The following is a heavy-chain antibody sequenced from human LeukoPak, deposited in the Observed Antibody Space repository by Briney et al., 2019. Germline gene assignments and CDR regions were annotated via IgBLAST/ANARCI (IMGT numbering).Heavy chain of an antibody. Sequence: SETLSLTCTVSGGSISSGDYYWSWIRQPPGKGLEWIGYIYYSGSTYYNPSLKSRVTISVDTSKNQFSLKLSSVTAADTAVYYCARFPRVLLWFGELDYWGQGTLVTVSS. J-gene: IGHJ4*02. CDR2: IYYSGST. CDR1: GGSISSGDYY. D-gene: IGHD3-10*01. V-gene: IGHV4-30-4*08. CDR3: ARFPRVLLWFGELDY.